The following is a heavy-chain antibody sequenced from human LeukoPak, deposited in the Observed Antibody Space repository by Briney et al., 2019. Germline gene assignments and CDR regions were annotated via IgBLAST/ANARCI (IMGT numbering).Heavy chain of an antibody. J-gene: IGHJ4*02. CDR3: ARGSPRAEATPFDS. Sequence: PSETLSLTCTVSGGSINNYYWSWIRQPPGKGLEWIGYIYYFGSTNYNPSLQSRITISVDTSKNQISLNLTSVTAADTAAYYCARGSPRAEATPFDSWGQGALVTVSS. CDR1: GGSINNYY. V-gene: IGHV4-59*01. D-gene: IGHD1-26*01. CDR2: IYYFGST.